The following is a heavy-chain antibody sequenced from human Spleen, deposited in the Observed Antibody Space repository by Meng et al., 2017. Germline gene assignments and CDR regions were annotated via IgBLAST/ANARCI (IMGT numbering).Heavy chain of an antibody. CDR1: GFTFSDYY. V-gene: IGHV3-33*08. Sequence: GESLKISCAASGFTFSDYYMSWIRQAPGKGLEWVAVIWYDGSNKYYADSVKGRFTISRDNSKNTLYLQMNSLRAEDTAVYYCARDRMAVAGTYFQHWGQGTLVTVSS. D-gene: IGHD6-19*01. CDR3: ARDRMAVAGTYFQH. CDR2: IWYDGSNK. J-gene: IGHJ1*01.